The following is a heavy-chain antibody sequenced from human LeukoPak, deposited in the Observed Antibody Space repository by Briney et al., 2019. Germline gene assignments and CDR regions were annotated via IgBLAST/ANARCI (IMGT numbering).Heavy chain of an antibody. CDR2: IYYSGST. Sequence: SETLSLTCTVSGGSISSSSYYWGWIRQPPGTGLEWIGSIYYSGSTYYNPSLKSRVTISVDTSKNQFSLKLSSVTAADTAVYYCARSTAGTFDFDYWGQGTLVTVSS. V-gene: IGHV4-39*07. CDR1: GGSISSSSYY. J-gene: IGHJ4*02. D-gene: IGHD6-19*01. CDR3: ARSTAGTFDFDY.